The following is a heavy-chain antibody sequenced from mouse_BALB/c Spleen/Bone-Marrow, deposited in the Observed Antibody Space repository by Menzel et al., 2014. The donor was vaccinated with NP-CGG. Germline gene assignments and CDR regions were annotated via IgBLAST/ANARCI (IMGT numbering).Heavy chain of an antibody. V-gene: IGHV5-4*02. Sequence: EVHLVESGGGLVKPGGSLKLSCAASGFTFSDYYMYWVRQTPEKRLEWVATISDGGSYTYYPDSVKGRFTISRDNAKNNLYLQMSSLKSEDTAMYYCARGSSYFDYWDQGTTLTVSS. CDR2: ISDGGSYT. CDR3: ARGSSYFDY. D-gene: IGHD1-1*01. CDR1: GFTFSDYY. J-gene: IGHJ2*01.